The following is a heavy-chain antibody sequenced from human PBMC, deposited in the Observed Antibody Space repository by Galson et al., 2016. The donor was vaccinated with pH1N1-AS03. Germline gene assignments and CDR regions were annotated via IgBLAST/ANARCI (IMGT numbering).Heavy chain of an antibody. V-gene: IGHV3-23*01. D-gene: IGHD2-15*01. Sequence: SLRLSCAASGFTFTTCAMTWVRQAPGKGLEWVSTISASGAYTFYADSVRGRFTISRDNSKNTVYLQMNNLKAEDTAIYYCAKDRLRSGGMWGQGTLVTVSS. CDR3: AKDRLRSGGM. CDR2: ISASGAYT. CDR1: GFTFTTCA. J-gene: IGHJ4*02.